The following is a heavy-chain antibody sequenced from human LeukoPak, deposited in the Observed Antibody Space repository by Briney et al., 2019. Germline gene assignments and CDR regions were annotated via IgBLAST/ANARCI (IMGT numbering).Heavy chain of an antibody. J-gene: IGHJ4*02. D-gene: IGHD3-10*01. CDR2: INPHSGGT. Sequence: ASVKVSCKASGYTFTDYYTHWVRQAPGQGLEWMGWINPHSGGTNYAQNFQDRVTMTRDTSISTAYMDLSRLRSDDTAVYYCARGSWFGDLLYAQPAYYFDYWGQGTLVTVSS. CDR3: ARGSWFGDLLYAQPAYYFDY. V-gene: IGHV1-2*02. CDR1: GYTFTDYY.